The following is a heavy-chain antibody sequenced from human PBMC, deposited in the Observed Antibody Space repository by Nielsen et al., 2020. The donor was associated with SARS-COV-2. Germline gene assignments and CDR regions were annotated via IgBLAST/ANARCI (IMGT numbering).Heavy chain of an antibody. D-gene: IGHD3-22*01. CDR2: IYYSGSI. CDR3: AREPYYYDSSGYYYFDY. J-gene: IGHJ4*02. Sequence: SETLSLTCTVSGGSISSSSYYWGWIRQPPGKGLEWIGSIYYSGSIYYNPSLKSRVTISVDTSKNRFSLKLSSGTAADTAVYYCAREPYYYDSSGYYYFDYWGQGTLVTVSS. CDR1: GGSISSSSYY. V-gene: IGHV4-39*01.